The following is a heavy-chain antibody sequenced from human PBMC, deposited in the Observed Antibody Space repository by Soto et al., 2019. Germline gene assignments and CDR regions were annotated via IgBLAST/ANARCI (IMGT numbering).Heavy chain of an antibody. CDR2: ISGSGGSR. J-gene: IGHJ4*02. Sequence: PGGSLRLSCAASGFTLSDAWLNWVRQAPGKGMEWVPAISGSGGSRYYADSVKGRFTISRDNSKNTLYLQMNSLRAEDTAVYYCAKSGTAARPSTLWYWGQGTLVTVS. CDR1: GFTLSDAW. CDR3: AKSGTAARPSTLWY. D-gene: IGHD6-6*01. V-gene: IGHV3-23*01.